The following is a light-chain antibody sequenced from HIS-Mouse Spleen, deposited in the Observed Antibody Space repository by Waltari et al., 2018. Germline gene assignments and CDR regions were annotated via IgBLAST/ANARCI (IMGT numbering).Light chain of an antibody. CDR1: SSDVGSYNL. CDR3: CSYAGSSTFEV. V-gene: IGLV2-23*03. J-gene: IGLJ2*01. CDR2: EGS. Sequence: QPALTQPASVSGSPGQSITISCTGTSSDVGSYNLVSWYQQHPDKAPKLMIYEGSKRPSGVSNRFSGSKSGNTASLTISGLQAEDEADYYCCSYAGSSTFEVFGGGTKLTVL.